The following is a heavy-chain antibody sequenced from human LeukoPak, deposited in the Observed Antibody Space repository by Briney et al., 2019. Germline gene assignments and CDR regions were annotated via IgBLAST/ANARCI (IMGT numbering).Heavy chain of an antibody. CDR2: IKEDGSEK. Sequence: GGSLRLSCAASGFTFSSYAMSWVRQAPGKGLEWVANIKEDGSEKNCVDSVKGRFTISRDNAKNSLYLQMNSLRAEDTAVYYCARDAKWFDPWGQGTLVTVSS. V-gene: IGHV3-7*03. CDR1: GFTFSSYA. J-gene: IGHJ5*02. CDR3: ARDAKWFDP.